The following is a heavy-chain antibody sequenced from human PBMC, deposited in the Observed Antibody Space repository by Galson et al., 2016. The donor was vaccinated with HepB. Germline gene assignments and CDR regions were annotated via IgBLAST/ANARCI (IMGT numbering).Heavy chain of an antibody. Sequence: SLRLSCAVSGFSLSNYWMHWVRQVPGKGLVWVSLISHDGISTSYADSVKGRFTMSRDSAKSTVYLQMNSLRAEDTAVYYCGTVFEYWGQGSLVTVSS. CDR2: ISHDGIST. V-gene: IGHV3-74*01. CDR3: GTVFEY. CDR1: GFSLSNYW. J-gene: IGHJ4*02.